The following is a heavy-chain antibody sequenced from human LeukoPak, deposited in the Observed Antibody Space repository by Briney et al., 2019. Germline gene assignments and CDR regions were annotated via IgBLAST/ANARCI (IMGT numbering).Heavy chain of an antibody. V-gene: IGHV3-7*01. CDR3: AKEGAYPIITYDS. CDR1: GFTFSRYW. Sequence: GGSLRLSCAAPGFTFSRYWMNWVRQAPGKGLEWVANIKQDGNEKYYVDSVKGRFSISRDNAKNSLFLQVDSLRAEDTAVYYCAKEGAYPIITYDSWGQGALVTVSS. CDR2: IKQDGNEK. J-gene: IGHJ5*01. D-gene: IGHD3-10*01.